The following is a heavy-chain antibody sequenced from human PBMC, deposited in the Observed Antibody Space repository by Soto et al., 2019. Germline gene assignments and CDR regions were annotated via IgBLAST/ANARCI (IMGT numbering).Heavy chain of an antibody. Sequence: QVQLVQSGVEVKKPGASVKVSCKASGYRFTSYGISWVRQAPGQGLEWMGWISVYNGNTNYTQKFQDRVTMTTDTSTSTAYMELRSLRSDDTAVYYCGRDPSLYSSGSYVDFWGQGTLVTVSS. CDR1: GYRFTSYG. CDR2: ISVYNGNT. J-gene: IGHJ4*02. CDR3: GRDPSLYSSGSYVDF. D-gene: IGHD6-19*01. V-gene: IGHV1-18*01.